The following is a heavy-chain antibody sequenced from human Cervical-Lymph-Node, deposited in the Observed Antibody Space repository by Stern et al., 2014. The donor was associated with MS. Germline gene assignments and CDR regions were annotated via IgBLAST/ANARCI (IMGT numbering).Heavy chain of an antibody. Sequence: QVQLQQWGAGLLKPSETLSLTCAVYGGSFSGYYWTWIRQPPGEGLEWIGEINHGGSTNYNPSLKSRVTMSVDTSKNQFSLTLTSVTDADTGVYYCARVIYTGDYADSWGQGTLVTVSS. CDR1: GGSFSGYY. CDR3: ARVIYTGDYADS. CDR2: INHGGST. D-gene: IGHD4-17*01. J-gene: IGHJ5*02. V-gene: IGHV4-34*01.